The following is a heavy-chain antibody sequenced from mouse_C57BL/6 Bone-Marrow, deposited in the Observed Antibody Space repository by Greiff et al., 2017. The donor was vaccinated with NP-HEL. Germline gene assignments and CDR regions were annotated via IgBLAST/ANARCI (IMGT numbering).Heavy chain of an antibody. CDR3: ARGDYDS. CDR1: GYTFTSYW. Sequence: VKLQQPGAELVMPGASVKLSCKASGYTFTSYWMHWVKQRPGQGLEWIGEIDPSDSYTNYNQKFKGKSTLTVDKSSSTAYMQLSSLTSEDSAVYYCARGDYDSWGQGTTLTVSS. J-gene: IGHJ2*01. V-gene: IGHV1-69*01. D-gene: IGHD2-4*01. CDR2: IDPSDSYT.